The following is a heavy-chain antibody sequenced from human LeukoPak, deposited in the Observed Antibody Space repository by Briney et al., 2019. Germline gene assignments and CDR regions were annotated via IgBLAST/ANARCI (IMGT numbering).Heavy chain of an antibody. J-gene: IGHJ4*02. CDR3: AKGKVPIRFLEWLFSVRLDY. CDR2: ISVSGGST. Sequence: PGGSLRLSCAASGFIFSNYAMSWVRQAPGKGLEWVSSISVSGGSTYYADSVKGRFTISRDNSKNTLYLQMNSLRAEDTAVYYCAKGKVPIRFLEWLFSVRLDYWGQGTLVTVSS. V-gene: IGHV3-23*01. D-gene: IGHD3-3*01. CDR1: GFIFSNYA.